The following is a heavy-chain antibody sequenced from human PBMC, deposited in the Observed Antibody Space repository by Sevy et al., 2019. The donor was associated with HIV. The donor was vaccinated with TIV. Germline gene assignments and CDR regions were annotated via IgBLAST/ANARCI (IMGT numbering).Heavy chain of an antibody. Sequence: GGSLRLSCAASGFTVSSNYMSWVRQAPGKGLEWVSVIYSGGSTYYADSVKGRFTISRDNPKNTLYLQMNSLRAEDTAVYYCARETSGWYGSFDYWGQGTLVTVSS. D-gene: IGHD6-19*01. CDR3: ARETSGWYGSFDY. J-gene: IGHJ4*02. CDR1: GFTVSSNY. V-gene: IGHV3-53*01. CDR2: IYSGGST.